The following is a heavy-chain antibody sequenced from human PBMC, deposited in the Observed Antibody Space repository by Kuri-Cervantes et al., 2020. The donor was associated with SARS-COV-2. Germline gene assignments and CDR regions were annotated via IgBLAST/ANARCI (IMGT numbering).Heavy chain of an antibody. CDR1: GFTFDDYA. J-gene: IGHJ3*02. CDR2: ISWNSGSI. D-gene: IGHD2-2*02. V-gene: IGHV3-9*01. Sequence: SLKISCAASGFTFDDYAMHWVRQAPGKGLEWVSGISWNSGSIGYADSVKGRFTISRDNAKNSLYLQMNSLRAEDTAVYYCARDFCGSTSCYTSYPGEAFDIWGQGTMVTVSS. CDR3: ARDFCGSTSCYTSYPGEAFDI.